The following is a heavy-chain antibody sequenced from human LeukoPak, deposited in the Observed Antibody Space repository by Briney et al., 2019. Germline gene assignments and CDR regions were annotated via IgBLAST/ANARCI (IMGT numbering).Heavy chain of an antibody. CDR1: GFTFDDYG. D-gene: IGHD2-2*02. CDR2: INWNGGST. Sequence: PGGSLRLSCAASGFTFDDYGMSWVRQAPGKGLEWVSGINWNGGSTGYADSVKGRFTISRDNAKNSLYLQMNSLRAEDTALYYCARDKRGYCSSTSCYSYKTFDYWGQGTLVTVSS. CDR3: ARDKRGYCSSTSCYSYKTFDY. V-gene: IGHV3-20*04. J-gene: IGHJ4*02.